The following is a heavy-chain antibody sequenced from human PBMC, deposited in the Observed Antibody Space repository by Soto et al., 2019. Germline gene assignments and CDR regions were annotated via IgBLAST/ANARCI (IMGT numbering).Heavy chain of an antibody. CDR1: GGSISSYY. Sequence: SETLSLTCTVSGGSISSYYWSWIRQPPGKGLEWIGYIYYSGSTNYNPSLKSRVTISVDTSKNQFSLKLSSVTAADTAVYYCARAKVYYGSGSYMYYFDYWGQGTLVTVSS. D-gene: IGHD3-10*01. CDR2: IYYSGST. J-gene: IGHJ4*02. V-gene: IGHV4-59*01. CDR3: ARAKVYYGSGSYMYYFDY.